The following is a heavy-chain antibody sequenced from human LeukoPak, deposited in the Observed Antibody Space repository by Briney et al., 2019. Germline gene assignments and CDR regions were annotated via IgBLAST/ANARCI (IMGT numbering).Heavy chain of an antibody. Sequence: SQTLSLTCTVSGRSISSGGHYWSWIRQHPGKGLEWIGYIYCSGSPHYNPTLKSRVTISVDTSKNQFSLKLSSVTAADTAVYYCARESRIVVVPAAKDRASAYYYYYGMDVWGQGNTVTVSS. CDR3: ARESRIVVVPAAKDRASAYYYYYGMDV. CDR2: IYCSGSP. J-gene: IGHJ6*02. CDR1: GRSISSGGHY. V-gene: IGHV4-31*03. D-gene: IGHD2-2*01.